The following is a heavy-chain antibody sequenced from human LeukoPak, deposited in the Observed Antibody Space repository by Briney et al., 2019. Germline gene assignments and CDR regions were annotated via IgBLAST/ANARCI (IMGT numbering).Heavy chain of an antibody. J-gene: IGHJ4*02. CDR2: ISDTGGTA. Sequence: GGSLRLSCVASGFTFRTYAMSWVRQAPGKGLEWVSAISDTGGTAFSADSVKGRFSISRDNSRNTLYLQMNSLRAEDTAVYYCARIQTVTDNFDYWGQGTLVTVSS. CDR3: ARIQTVTDNFDY. V-gene: IGHV3-23*01. D-gene: IGHD4-17*01. CDR1: GFTFRTYA.